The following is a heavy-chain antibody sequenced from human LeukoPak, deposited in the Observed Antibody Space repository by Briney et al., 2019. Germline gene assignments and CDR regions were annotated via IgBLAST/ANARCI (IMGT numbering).Heavy chain of an antibody. CDR1: GFTFSNFA. J-gene: IGHJ4*02. CDR3: ARDRPGDGYNSD. D-gene: IGHD5-24*01. V-gene: IGHV3-23*01. CDR2: INENGGNT. Sequence: GGSLRLSCAASGFTFSNFAMSWVRQAPGKGLEWVSTINENGGNTYYADSVRGRFTISRDNSKNTLYPQINSLRAEDTAIYYCARDRPGDGYNSDWGQGTLVTVSS.